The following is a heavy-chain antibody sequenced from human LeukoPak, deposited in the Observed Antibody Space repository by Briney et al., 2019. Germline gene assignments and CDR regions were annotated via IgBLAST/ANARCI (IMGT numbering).Heavy chain of an antibody. CDR3: ARRGYDSSGCYYAY. J-gene: IGHJ4*02. CDR2: VHYTGRS. CDR1: GASIGSGDSY. Sequence: SETLSLSCTGSGASIGSGDSYWGWIRQPPGKGLEWIATVHYTGRSYYNPSLKSRVTISVDTSKNQFSLRLSSVTAADTAVYYCARRGYDSSGCYYAYWGQGTLVTVSS. D-gene: IGHD3-22*01. V-gene: IGHV4-39*01.